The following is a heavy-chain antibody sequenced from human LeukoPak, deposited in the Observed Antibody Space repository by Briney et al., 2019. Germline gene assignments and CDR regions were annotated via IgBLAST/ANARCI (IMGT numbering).Heavy chain of an antibody. CDR1: GGSISSGGYY. D-gene: IGHD2-2*01. Sequence: SETLSLTCTVSGGSISSGGYYWSWIRQPPGKGLEWIGYIYHSGSTYYNPSLKSRVTISVDRSKNQFSLKLTSVTAADTAVYYCARGGRGSTDFDYWGQGTLVTVSS. CDR3: ARGGRGSTDFDY. J-gene: IGHJ4*02. CDR2: IYHSGST. V-gene: IGHV4-30-2*01.